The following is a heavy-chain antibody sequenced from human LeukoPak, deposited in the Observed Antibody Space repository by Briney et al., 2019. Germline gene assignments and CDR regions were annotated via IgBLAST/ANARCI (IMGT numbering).Heavy chain of an antibody. D-gene: IGHD2-15*01. Sequence: GGSLRLSCAASGFTLSGDYMSWARQAPGKGLEWVSVIFGASTTYYADSVKGRFTISRDNSKNTLYLQMNSLRAEVTAVYYCARAIQFGGYFDYWGQGTLVTVST. J-gene: IGHJ4*02. CDR1: GFTLSGDY. V-gene: IGHV3-53*01. CDR3: ARAIQFGGYFDY. CDR2: IFGASTT.